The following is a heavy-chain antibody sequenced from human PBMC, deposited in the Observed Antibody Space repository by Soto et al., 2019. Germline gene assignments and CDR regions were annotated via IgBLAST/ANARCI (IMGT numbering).Heavy chain of an antibody. CDR2: ISGSGGST. CDR3: AKVPRYGSGSPEAYGMDV. D-gene: IGHD3-10*01. CDR1: GFTFSSYA. Sequence: GGSLRLSCAASGFTFSSYAMSWVRQAPGKGLEWVSAISGSGGSTYYADSVKGRFTISRDNSKNTLYLQMNSLRAEDTAVYYCAKVPRYGSGSPEAYGMDVWGQGTTVTVSS. J-gene: IGHJ6*02. V-gene: IGHV3-23*01.